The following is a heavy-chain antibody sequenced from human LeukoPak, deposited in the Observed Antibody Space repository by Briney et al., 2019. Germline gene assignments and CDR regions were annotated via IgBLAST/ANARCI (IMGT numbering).Heavy chain of an antibody. CDR1: GFTFSGSA. CDR3: AKSAVRYCSSTSCYGGAFDI. V-gene: IGHV3-73*01. J-gene: IGHJ3*02. D-gene: IGHD2-2*01. CDR2: IRSKANSYAT. Sequence: GGSLRLSCAASGFTFSGSAMHWVRQASGKGLEWVGRIRSKANSYATAYAASVKGRFTISRDDSKNTAYLQMNSLKTEDTAVYYCAKSAVRYCSSTSCYGGAFDIWGQGTMVTVSS.